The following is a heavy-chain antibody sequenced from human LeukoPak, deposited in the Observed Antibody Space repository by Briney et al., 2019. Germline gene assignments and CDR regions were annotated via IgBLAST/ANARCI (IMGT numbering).Heavy chain of an antibody. CDR2: IYSGGST. D-gene: IGHD4-23*01. CDR1: GFTVNSNY. J-gene: IGHJ4*02. CDR3: AREDKVTPFDY. V-gene: IGHV3-66*01. Sequence: PGGSLRLSCAASGFTVNSNYMSWVRQAPGKGLEWVSVIYSGGSTYYADSVKGRFTISRDNSKNTLYLQMNSLRAEDTAVYYCAREDKVTPFDYWGQGTLVTVSS.